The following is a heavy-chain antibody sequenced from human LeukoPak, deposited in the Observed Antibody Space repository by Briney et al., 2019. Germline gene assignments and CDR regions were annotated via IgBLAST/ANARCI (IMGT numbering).Heavy chain of an antibody. CDR3: VSHCSGGSCYGYYFDY. V-gene: IGHV4-34*01. J-gene: IGHJ4*02. CDR2: INHSGST. D-gene: IGHD2-15*01. Sequence: SETLSLTCAVYGGSFSGYYWSWIRQPPGKGLEWIGEINHSGSTNYNPSLKSRVTISVDTSKNQFSLKLSSVTAADTAVYYCVSHCSGGSCYGYYFDYWGQGTLVTVSS. CDR1: GGSFSGYY.